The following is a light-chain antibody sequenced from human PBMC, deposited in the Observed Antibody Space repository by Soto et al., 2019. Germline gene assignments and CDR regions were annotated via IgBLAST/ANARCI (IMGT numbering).Light chain of an antibody. J-gene: IGKJ3*01. CDR2: LGS. CDR3: MQALKTGFT. CDR1: QSLLHSNGYNY. V-gene: IGKV2-28*01. Sequence: DIVMTQSPLSLPVTPGEPASISCRSSQSLLHSNGYNYLDWYLQKPGQSPQLLIYLGSNRASGERDRFSGSGPRTSFTRKVSRVDAEDVGVYYCMQALKTGFTVGPGTKVDIK.